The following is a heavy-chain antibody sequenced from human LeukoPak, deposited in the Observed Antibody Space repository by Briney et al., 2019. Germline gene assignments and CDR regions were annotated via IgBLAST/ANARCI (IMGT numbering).Heavy chain of an antibody. V-gene: IGHV4-39*07. J-gene: IGHJ4*02. D-gene: IGHD3-10*01. CDR2: IYYTGSA. CDR1: GGSIITNNYY. Sequence: SETLSLTCSVSGGSIITNNYYWGWIRQPPGKGLEWVGTIYYTGSAYYSPSLKSRITISLNTSRNEFSLNLSSVTAADTAVYYCAKVGDRTSYYYGSGEESDFWGQGILVTVSS. CDR3: AKVGDRTSYYYGSGEESDF.